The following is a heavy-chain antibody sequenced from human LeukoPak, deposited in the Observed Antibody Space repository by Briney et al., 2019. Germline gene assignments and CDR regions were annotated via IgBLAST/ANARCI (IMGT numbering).Heavy chain of an antibody. CDR1: GFTFSSYS. J-gene: IGHJ4*02. Sequence: KTGGSLRLSCAASGFTFSSYSMNWVRQAPGKGLEWVSSISSSSSCIYYADSVKGRFTISRDNAKNSLYLQMNSLRAEDTAVYYCARDPGAVAEFDYWGQGTLVTVSS. CDR2: ISSSSSCI. V-gene: IGHV3-21*01. D-gene: IGHD6-19*01. CDR3: ARDPGAVAEFDY.